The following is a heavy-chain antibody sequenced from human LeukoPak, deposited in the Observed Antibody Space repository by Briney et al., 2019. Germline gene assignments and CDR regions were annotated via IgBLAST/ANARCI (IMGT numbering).Heavy chain of an antibody. D-gene: IGHD6-19*01. Sequence: SETLSLTCAVYGGSFSGYYWSWIRQPPGKGLEWIGEINHSGSTNYNPSLKSRVTISVDTSKNQFSLKLSSVTAADTAVYYCARVRTYPYSSGWSVGRYFDYWGQGTLVTVSS. CDR2: INHSGST. V-gene: IGHV4-34*01. CDR3: ARVRTYPYSSGWSVGRYFDY. CDR1: GGSFSGYY. J-gene: IGHJ4*02.